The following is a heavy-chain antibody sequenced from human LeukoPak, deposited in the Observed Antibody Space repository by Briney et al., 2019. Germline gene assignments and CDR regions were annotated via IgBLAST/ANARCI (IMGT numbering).Heavy chain of an antibody. CDR3: ARGTYYDILTGNNWFDP. D-gene: IGHD3-9*01. Sequence: PSETLSLTCTVSGGSISSSSYYWGWIRQPPGKGLEWIGSIYYSGSTYYNPSLKSRVTISVDTSKNQFSLKLSSVTAADTAVYYCARGTYYDILTGNNWFDPWGQGTLVTVSS. J-gene: IGHJ5*02. CDR1: GGSISSSSYY. V-gene: IGHV4-39*07. CDR2: IYYSGST.